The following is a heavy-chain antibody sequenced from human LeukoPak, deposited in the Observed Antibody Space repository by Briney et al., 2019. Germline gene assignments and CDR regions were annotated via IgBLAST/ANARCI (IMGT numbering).Heavy chain of an antibody. CDR3: AREDYYYMDV. V-gene: IGHV4-61*02. CDR2: IDTNGHT. J-gene: IGHJ6*03. Sequence: ASETLSLTCTVSGGSISSGSYYWRWIRQPAGKGLEWIGRIDTNGHTNYDPSLKSRVTISADTSKNQFSLNLSSVTAADTAVYYCAREDYYYMDVWGKGTTVTVSS. CDR1: GGSISSGSYY.